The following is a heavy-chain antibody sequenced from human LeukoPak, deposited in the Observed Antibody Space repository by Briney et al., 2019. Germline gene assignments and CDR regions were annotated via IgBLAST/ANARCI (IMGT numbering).Heavy chain of an antibody. CDR3: TKSDWFDP. D-gene: IGHD3-3*01. Sequence: GGSLGLSCAASGFTFDGYTMHWVRQVPEKGLEWVSLVTWDGGYTYYADSVKGRFTISRDNSKKSLFLQMNSLRVEDTAVYYCTKSDWFDPWGQGTLVTVSS. CDR2: VTWDGGYT. V-gene: IGHV3-43*01. J-gene: IGHJ5*02. CDR1: GFTFDGYT.